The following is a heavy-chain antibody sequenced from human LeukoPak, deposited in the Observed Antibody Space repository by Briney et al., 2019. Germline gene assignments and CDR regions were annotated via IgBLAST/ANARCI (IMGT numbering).Heavy chain of an antibody. CDR2: ISSSGSTI. CDR3: ARGSRGSRAAAGTAGDY. Sequence: GGSLRLSCAASGFTFSSYEMNWVRQAPGKGLEWVSYISSSGSTIYYADSVKGRFTISRDNAKNSLHLQMNSLRAEDTAVYYCARGSRGSRAAAGTAGDYWGQGTLVTVSS. V-gene: IGHV3-48*03. J-gene: IGHJ4*02. CDR1: GFTFSSYE. D-gene: IGHD6-13*01.